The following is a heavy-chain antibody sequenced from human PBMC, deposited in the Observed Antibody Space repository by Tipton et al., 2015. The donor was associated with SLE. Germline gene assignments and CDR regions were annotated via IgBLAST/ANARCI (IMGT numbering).Heavy chain of an antibody. CDR3: ARVTYYDILSCYWPANFDY. Sequence: LRLSCAASGFTFSDYYMSWIRQAPGKGLEWIGEINHSGSTNYNPSLKSRVTISVDTSKKQFSLKLSSVTAADTAVYYCARVTYYDILSCYWPANFDYWGQGTLVTVSS. V-gene: IGHV4-34*01. CDR2: INHSGST. D-gene: IGHD3-9*01. CDR1: GFTFSDYY. J-gene: IGHJ4*02.